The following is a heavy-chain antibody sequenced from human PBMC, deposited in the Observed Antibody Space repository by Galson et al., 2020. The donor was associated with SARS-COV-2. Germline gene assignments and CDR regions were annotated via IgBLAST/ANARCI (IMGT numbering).Heavy chain of an antibody. Sequence: GGSLRLSCAASGFTFSSYGMHWVRQAPVKGLEWVAVIWYDGSNKYYADSVKGRFTISRDNSKNTLYLQMNSLRAEDTAVYYCARGYEWELATWGQGTLVTVSS. CDR1: GFTFSSYG. CDR3: ARGYEWELAT. CDR2: IWYDGSNK. V-gene: IGHV3-33*01. D-gene: IGHD1-26*01. J-gene: IGHJ5*02.